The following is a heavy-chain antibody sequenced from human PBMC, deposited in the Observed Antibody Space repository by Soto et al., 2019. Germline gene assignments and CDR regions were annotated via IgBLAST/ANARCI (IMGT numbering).Heavy chain of an antibody. V-gene: IGHV3-66*01. CDR2: IQSGGST. J-gene: IGHJ6*04. Sequence: EVQLVESGGGLVQPGGSLRLSCAASGFTVSSKYMSWVRQAPGKGLEWVSLIQSGGSTYYAGSVKGRFTISRDNSENTLFLQMNRMRVEDTAVYYCTTYDVHCSGGRCYGVTMDVLGKGTTVTVSA. CDR1: GFTVSSKY. CDR3: TTYDVHCSGGRCYGVTMDV. D-gene: IGHD2-15*01.